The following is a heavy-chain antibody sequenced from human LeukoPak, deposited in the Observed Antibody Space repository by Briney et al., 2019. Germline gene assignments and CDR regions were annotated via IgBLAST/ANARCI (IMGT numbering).Heavy chain of an antibody. CDR2: ISYDGSNK. Sequence: GGSLRLSCAASGFTFSSYDMHWVRQAPGKGLEWVAVISYDGSNKYYADSVKGRFTISRDNSKNTLYLQMNSLRAEDTAVYYCAKEEAALLRFSVRPHYYYYYGMDVWGQGTTVTVSS. CDR1: GFTFSSYD. D-gene: IGHD3-3*01. V-gene: IGHV3-30*18. J-gene: IGHJ6*02. CDR3: AKEEAALLRFSVRPHYYYYYGMDV.